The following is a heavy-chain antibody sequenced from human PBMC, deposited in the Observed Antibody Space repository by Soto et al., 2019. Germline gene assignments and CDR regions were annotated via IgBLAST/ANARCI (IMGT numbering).Heavy chain of an antibody. J-gene: IGHJ4*02. CDR2: IYGGGHGT. CDR3: AKDGPYFDSSGYYEAFDS. Sequence: LRLSCAASGFTFSNYAMIWVRQAPGKGLEWVSHIYGGGHGTYYADSVKGRFTISRDNSEDTLYLQMNSLTAEDTAVYYCAKDGPYFDSSGYYEAFDSWGQGTLVTVSS. CDR1: GFTFSNYA. D-gene: IGHD3-22*01. V-gene: IGHV3-23*01.